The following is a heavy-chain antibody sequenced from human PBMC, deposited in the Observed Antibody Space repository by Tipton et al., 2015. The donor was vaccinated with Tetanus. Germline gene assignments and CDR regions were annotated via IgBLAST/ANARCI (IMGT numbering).Heavy chain of an antibody. CDR1: GFNFGGFG. Sequence: RSLRLSCAGSGFNFGGFGMHWVRQAPGKGLEWVAVVSRDGNNIQYGDSVKGRFTISRDNAKNTLYLQMNSLRDEDTAVYYCARELDSGSYGGYFDYWGQGTLVTVSS. V-gene: IGHV3-30*03. J-gene: IGHJ4*02. D-gene: IGHD1-26*01. CDR3: ARELDSGSYGGYFDY. CDR2: VSRDGNNI.